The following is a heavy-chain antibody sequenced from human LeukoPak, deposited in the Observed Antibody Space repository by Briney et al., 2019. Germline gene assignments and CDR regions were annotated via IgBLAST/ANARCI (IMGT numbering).Heavy chain of an antibody. D-gene: IGHD2-2*01. CDR2: INHSGST. CDR1: GGSFSGYY. J-gene: IGHJ5*02. Sequence: PSETLSLTCAVYGGSFSGYYWSWIRQPPGKGLEWIGEINHSGSTNYNPSLKSRVTISVDTSKNQFSLKLSSMTAADTAVYYCARGRQYQLPRNWFDPWGQGTLVTVSS. V-gene: IGHV4-34*01. CDR3: ARGRQYQLPRNWFDP.